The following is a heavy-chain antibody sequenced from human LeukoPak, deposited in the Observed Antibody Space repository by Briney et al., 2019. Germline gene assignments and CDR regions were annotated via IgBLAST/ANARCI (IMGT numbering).Heavy chain of an antibody. V-gene: IGHV5-51*01. CDR3: ARRSLSAEYFQH. D-gene: IGHD2/OR15-2a*01. Sequence: GESLKISCKASGYSFTNNWIGWVRQMPGKGLEWMGVIYPGDSDTRYSPSFQGQVSISADKSITTAYLQWNRLKASDTAMYYCARRSLSAEYFQHWGQGTLVTVSS. CDR2: IYPGDSDT. CDR1: GYSFTNNW. J-gene: IGHJ1*01.